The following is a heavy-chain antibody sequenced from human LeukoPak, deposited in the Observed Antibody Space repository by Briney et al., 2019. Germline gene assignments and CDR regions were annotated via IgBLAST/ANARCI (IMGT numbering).Heavy chain of an antibody. D-gene: IGHD4-23*01. CDR3: ARGQDTVVTSRDAFDI. Sequence: GGSLRLSCAASGFTFSSSGMHWVRQAPGRGLEWVAVISYDGSHKYYVDSVKGRFTISRDNSKNTLYLQMNSLRAEDTAVYYCARGQDTVVTSRDAFDIWGQGTMVTVSS. J-gene: IGHJ3*02. V-gene: IGHV3-30*03. CDR1: GFTFSSSG. CDR2: ISYDGSHK.